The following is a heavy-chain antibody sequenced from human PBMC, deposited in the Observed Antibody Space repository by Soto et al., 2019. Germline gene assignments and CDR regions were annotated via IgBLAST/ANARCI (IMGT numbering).Heavy chain of an antibody. CDR1: GDSFSRST. V-gene: IGHV1-69*02. Sequence: QVQLVQSGAEVKRPGSSVKVSCKASGDSFSRSTFSWVRQAPGQGLEWMGRFIPMLGIANYAQTFQGRVTITADKSTSTAYMDLSSLRSEDTAVYYCASLYYDTSGNFDYWGQGTLVTVSS. CDR2: FIPMLGIA. CDR3: ASLYYDTSGNFDY. J-gene: IGHJ4*02. D-gene: IGHD3-22*01.